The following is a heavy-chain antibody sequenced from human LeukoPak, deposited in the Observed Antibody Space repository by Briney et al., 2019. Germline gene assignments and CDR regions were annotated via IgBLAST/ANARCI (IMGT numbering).Heavy chain of an antibody. Sequence: SETLTLPCTVWGGSNSRFYWIWMRQPPGKGLEGIGYIYYSGSTNYSPSLKSRVTLSRDTPKNPFSLKQDSVTAADTAVYYCASSGGAGATYYDYVWGNYRYMAFDIWGQGTMVTVSS. J-gene: IGHJ3*02. CDR1: GGSNSRFY. D-gene: IGHD3-16*02. V-gene: IGHV4-59*01. CDR3: ASSGGAGATYYDYVWGNYRYMAFDI. CDR2: IYYSGST.